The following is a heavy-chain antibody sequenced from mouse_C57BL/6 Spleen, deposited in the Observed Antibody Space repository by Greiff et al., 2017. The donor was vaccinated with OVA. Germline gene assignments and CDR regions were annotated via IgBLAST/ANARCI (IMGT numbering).Heavy chain of an antibody. CDR3: AREDSSWFAY. J-gene: IGHJ3*01. CDR1: GYSITSGYY. CDR2: ISYDGSN. Sequence: EVKLMESGPGLVKPSQSLSLTCSVTGYSITSGYYWNWIRQFPGNKLEWMGYISYDGSNNYNPSLKKRISITRDTSKNQFFLKLNSVTTEDTATYYCAREDSSWFAYWGQGTLVTVSA. V-gene: IGHV3-6*01.